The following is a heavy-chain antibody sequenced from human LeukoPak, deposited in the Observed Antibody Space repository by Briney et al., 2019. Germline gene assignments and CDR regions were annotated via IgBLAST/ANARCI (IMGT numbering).Heavy chain of an antibody. CDR3: ARHRGGDNWWYFDL. CDR1: GYSFTIYW. D-gene: IGHD1-1*01. J-gene: IGHJ2*01. CDR2: IYPDDSQT. V-gene: IGHV5-51*01. Sequence: GESLKISCKGSGYSFTIYWIGWVRQMPGKGLEWMGIIYPDDSQTRYSPSFQGQVTISADKSISTAYLQWSSLMASDTAIYYCARHRGGDNWWYFDLWGRGTLVTVSS.